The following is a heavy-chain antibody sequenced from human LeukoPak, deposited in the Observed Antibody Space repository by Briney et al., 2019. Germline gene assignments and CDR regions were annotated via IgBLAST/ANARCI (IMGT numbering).Heavy chain of an antibody. CDR2: INPSGGSA. CDR3: AREGNWFDP. Sequence: VASVKVSCKASGYTFTGYYMHWVRQAPGQGLEWMGIINPSGGSARYAQKLQGRVTMTTDTSTSTAYMELRSLRSDDTAVYYCAREGNWFDPWGQGTLVTVSS. CDR1: GYTFTGYY. V-gene: IGHV1-46*01. J-gene: IGHJ5*02.